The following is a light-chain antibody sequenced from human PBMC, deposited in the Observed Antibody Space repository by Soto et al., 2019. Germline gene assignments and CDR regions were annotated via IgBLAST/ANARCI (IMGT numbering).Light chain of an antibody. CDR1: QSVSTN. Sequence: RVMTQSPATLSLSPGERATLSCRASQSVSTNVDWYQQKPGQAPRLLIYGASTRATDIPARFSGSGSGTDFTLTISSLQSEDFAVYYCQQYNNWPPWTFGQGTKVEVK. CDR3: QQYNNWPPWT. CDR2: GAS. J-gene: IGKJ1*01. V-gene: IGKV3-15*01.